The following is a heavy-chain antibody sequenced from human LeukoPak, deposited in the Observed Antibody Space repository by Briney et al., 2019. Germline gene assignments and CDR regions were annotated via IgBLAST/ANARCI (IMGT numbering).Heavy chain of an antibody. CDR3: AKLGGGYYDIDGYYQRFSFDY. Sequence: GGSLRLSCAASGFTFSSYAMHWVRQAPGKGLEWVTLISYDGSNQYYADSVKGRFTISRDNSKDTLYLQMNSLIAEDTAVYYCAKLGGGYYDIDGYYQRFSFDYWGQGTLVTVSS. V-gene: IGHV3-30*18. D-gene: IGHD3-22*01. CDR2: ISYDGSNQ. CDR1: GFTFSSYA. J-gene: IGHJ4*02.